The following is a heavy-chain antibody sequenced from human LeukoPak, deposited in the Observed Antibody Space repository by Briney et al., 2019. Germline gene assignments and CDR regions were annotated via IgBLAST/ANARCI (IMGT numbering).Heavy chain of an antibody. J-gene: IGHJ6*02. CDR1: GFIFSTYS. CDR2: ISTDGNNK. Sequence: GGSLRLSCAASGFIFSTYSMHWVRQAPGKGLEWVAAISTDGNNKYYADSVKGRFTISRDNSKNTLYLQMNSLRAEDTAVYYCARGRFLEWPPGVMDVWGQGTTVTVSS. V-gene: IGHV3-30-3*01. D-gene: IGHD3-3*01. CDR3: ARGRFLEWPPGVMDV.